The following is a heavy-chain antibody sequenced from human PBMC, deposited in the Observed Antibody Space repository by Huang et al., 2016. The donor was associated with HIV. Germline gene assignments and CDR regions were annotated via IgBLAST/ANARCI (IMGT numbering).Heavy chain of an antibody. Sequence: GAEVKKPGESLKISCKGSGYSFSSYWLAWVRPMPGKGLEWMGIIFPDDSDTTYSPSVEGKVTIAADKSIGTAYLQWSSLRASDTAMYYCARRFSSSSGYFDYWGQGSLVTVSS. J-gene: IGHJ4*02. D-gene: IGHD6-6*01. CDR3: ARRFSSSSGYFDY. CDR2: IFPDDSDT. V-gene: IGHV5-51*01. CDR1: GYSFSSYW.